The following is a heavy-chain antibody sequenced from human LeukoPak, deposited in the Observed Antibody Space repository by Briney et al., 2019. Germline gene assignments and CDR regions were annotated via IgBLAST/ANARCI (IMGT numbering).Heavy chain of an antibody. CDR3: ARSLTMIVVVIAGY. J-gene: IGHJ4*02. CDR2: INPNSGGT. Sequence: ASVKVSCKASGYTFTGYYMHWVRQAPEQGLEWMGWINPNSGGTNYAQKFQGRVTMTRDTSISTAYMELSGLRSDDTAVYYCARSLTMIVVVIAGYWGQGTLVTVSS. CDR1: GYTFTGYY. V-gene: IGHV1-2*02. D-gene: IGHD3-22*01.